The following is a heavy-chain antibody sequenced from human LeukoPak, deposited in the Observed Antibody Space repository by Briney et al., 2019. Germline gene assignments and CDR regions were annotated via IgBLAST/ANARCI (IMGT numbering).Heavy chain of an antibody. J-gene: IGHJ4*02. V-gene: IGHV2-5*01. D-gene: IGHD3-3*01. CDR3: AHSLSITIFGVAFDY. CDR2: IYWNDDK. CDR1: GGSITNHYWS. Sequence: TLSLTCTVSGGSITNHYWSWIRQPPGKALEWLALIYWNDDKRYSPSLKSRLTITKDTSKNQVVLTMTNMDPVDTATYYCAHSLSITIFGVAFDYWGQGTLVTVSS.